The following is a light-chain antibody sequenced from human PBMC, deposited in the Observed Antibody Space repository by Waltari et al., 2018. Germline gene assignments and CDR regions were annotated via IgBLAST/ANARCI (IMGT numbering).Light chain of an antibody. CDR3: QTWGSAIPYV. Sequence: QLVLTQPPSASASLGASVRPTCTLSGGASIADVVWHPLQPEKGPRCLLRVKSDGSHIRGEGIPDRFSGSRSGAARYLTISGLHSEDEAEYYCQTWGSAIPYVFGSGTKVTVL. CDR2: VKSDGSH. J-gene: IGLJ1*01. CDR1: GGASIAD. V-gene: IGLV4-69*02.